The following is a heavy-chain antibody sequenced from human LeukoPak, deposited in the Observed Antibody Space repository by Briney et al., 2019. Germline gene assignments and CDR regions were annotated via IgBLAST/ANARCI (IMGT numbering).Heavy chain of an antibody. CDR2: IYYSGST. J-gene: IGHJ3*02. CDR3: ARGAYYYENDAFDI. V-gene: IGHV4-30-4*01. Sequence: PSQTLSLTCTVSGGSISSGDYYWSWIRQPPGKGLEWIGYIYYSGSTYYNPSLKSRVTISVDTSKNQFSPKLSSVTAADTAVYYCARGAYYYENDAFDIWGQGTMVTVSS. CDR1: GGSISSGDYY. D-gene: IGHD3-22*01.